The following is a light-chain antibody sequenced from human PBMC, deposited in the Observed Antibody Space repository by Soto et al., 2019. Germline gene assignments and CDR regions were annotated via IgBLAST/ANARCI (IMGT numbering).Light chain of an antibody. CDR1: QSVSTY. CDR2: DAS. CDR3: QQRSSWWT. V-gene: IGKV3-11*01. Sequence: EIVLTQSPATLSLSPGERATLSCRASQSVSTYLAWYQQKPGQAPRLLIYDASNGATGIPARFSGSGSGTDFTLTIRSLEPEDFAVYYCQQRSSWWTFGQGTKVEIK. J-gene: IGKJ1*01.